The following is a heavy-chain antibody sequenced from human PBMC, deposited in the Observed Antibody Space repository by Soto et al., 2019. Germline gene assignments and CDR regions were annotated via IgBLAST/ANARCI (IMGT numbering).Heavy chain of an antibody. V-gene: IGHV1-18*04. J-gene: IGHJ4*02. CDR1: GYTFTGYY. CDR2: ISAYNGNT. CDR3: ARDTINDY. D-gene: IGHD3-9*01. Sequence: GASVKVSCKASGYTFTGYYMHWVRQAPGQGLEWMGWISAYNGNTNYSQKFQGRVTITRDTSTSTAYMELSSLRSDDTAVYYCARDTINDYRGQGTLVTVSS.